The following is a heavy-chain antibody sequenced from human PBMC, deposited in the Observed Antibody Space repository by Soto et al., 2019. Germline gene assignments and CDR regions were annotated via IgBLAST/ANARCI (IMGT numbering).Heavy chain of an antibody. D-gene: IGHD3-16*01. CDR1: GYTLTELS. CDR3: ATDSGRGTSYYYYGMDV. J-gene: IGHJ6*02. V-gene: IGHV1-24*01. Sequence: GASVKVSCKVSGYTLTELSMHWVRQAPGKGLEWMGGFDPEDGETIYAQKFQGRVTMTEDTSTDTAYMELSSLRSEDTAVYYCATDSGRGTSYYYYGMDVWGQGTTVTVSS. CDR2: FDPEDGET.